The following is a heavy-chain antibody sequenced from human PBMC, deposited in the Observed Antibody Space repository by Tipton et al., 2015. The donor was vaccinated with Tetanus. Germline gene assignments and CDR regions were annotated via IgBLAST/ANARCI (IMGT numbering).Heavy chain of an antibody. Sequence: SLRLSCAASGFTFSTHGIHWVRQAPGKGLEWVAVSWYDGTDKYYADSVKGRFTISRDNSKNTLYLQMNSLRAEDTAVYYCAREADCSGGSCFSGDFDNWGQGTQVTVSS. CDR1: GFTFSTHG. CDR2: SWYDGTDK. V-gene: IGHV3-33*01. J-gene: IGHJ4*02. CDR3: AREADCSGGSCFSGDFDN. D-gene: IGHD2-15*01.